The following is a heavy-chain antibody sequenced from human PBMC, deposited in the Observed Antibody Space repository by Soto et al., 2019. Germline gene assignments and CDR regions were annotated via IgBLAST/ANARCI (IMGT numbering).Heavy chain of an antibody. CDR2: INYSGST. V-gene: IGHV4-34*01. CDR3: ARWIAAAGTRVNWFDP. Sequence: PSETLSLTCAVYGGSFSGYYWSWIRQPPGKGLEWIGEINYSGSTNYNPSLKSRVTISVDTSKNQFSLKLSSVTAADTAVYYCARWIAAAGTRVNWFDPWGQGTLVTVSS. CDR1: GGSFSGYY. J-gene: IGHJ5*02. D-gene: IGHD6-13*01.